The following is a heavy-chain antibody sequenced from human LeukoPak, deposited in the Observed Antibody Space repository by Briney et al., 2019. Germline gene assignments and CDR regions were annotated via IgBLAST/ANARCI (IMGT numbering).Heavy chain of an antibody. D-gene: IGHD6-6*01. CDR1: GGSFSGYY. J-gene: IGHJ4*02. CDR2: INHSGST. CDR3: ARGRGSSSPLHY. Sequence: KASETLSLTCAVYGGSFSGYYWSWIRQPPGKGPEWIGEINHSGSTNYNPSLKSRVTISVDTSKNQFSLKLSSVTAADTAVYYCARGRGSSSPLHYWGQGTLVTVSS. V-gene: IGHV4-34*01.